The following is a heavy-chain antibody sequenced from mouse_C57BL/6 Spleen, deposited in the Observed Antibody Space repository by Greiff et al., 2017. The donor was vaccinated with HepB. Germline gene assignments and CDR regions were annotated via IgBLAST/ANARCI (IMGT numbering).Heavy chain of an antibody. V-gene: IGHV5-4*01. J-gene: IGHJ4*01. D-gene: IGHD3-2*02. CDR1: GFTFSSYA. Sequence: EVKLVESGGGLVKPGGSLKLSCAASGFTFSSYAMSWVRQTPEKRLEWVATISDGGSYTYYPDNVKGRFTISRDNAKNNLYLQMSHLKSEDTAMYYCAREDSSGYGAMDYWGQGTSVTVSS. CDR3: AREDSSGYGAMDY. CDR2: ISDGGSYT.